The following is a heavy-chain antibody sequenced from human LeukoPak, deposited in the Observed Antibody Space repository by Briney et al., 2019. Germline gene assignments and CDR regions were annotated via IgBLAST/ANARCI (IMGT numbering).Heavy chain of an antibody. J-gene: IGHJ4*02. D-gene: IGHD6-19*01. Sequence: PSETLSLTCAVSGGSIKSNNWWSWVRQPPGKGLEWIGEIYHSGSTNYNPSLKSRVTISVDKSKNQFSLKLSSVTAADTAVYYCARFSSGWLNYFDYWGQGTLVTVSS. CDR2: IYHSGST. CDR3: ARFSSGWLNYFDY. V-gene: IGHV4-4*02. CDR1: GGSIKSNNW.